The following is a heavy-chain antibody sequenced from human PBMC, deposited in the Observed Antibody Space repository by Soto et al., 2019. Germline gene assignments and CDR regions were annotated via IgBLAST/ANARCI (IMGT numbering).Heavy chain of an antibody. V-gene: IGHV3-23*01. D-gene: IGHD3-10*01. Sequence: GGSLRLSCAASGFTFSSYAMSWVRQAPGKGLEWVSAISGSGGSTYYADSVKGRFTISRDNSKNTLYLQMNSLRAEDTAVYYCAKAPSPAMVRGSSFDYWGQGTRVTVSS. CDR1: GFTFSSYA. CDR2: ISGSGGST. J-gene: IGHJ4*02. CDR3: AKAPSPAMVRGSSFDY.